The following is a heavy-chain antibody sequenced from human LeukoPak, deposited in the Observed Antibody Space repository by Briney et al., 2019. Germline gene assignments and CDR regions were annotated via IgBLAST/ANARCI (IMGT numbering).Heavy chain of an antibody. J-gene: IGHJ6*03. D-gene: IGHD4-17*01. Sequence: PSETLSLTCTVSGVSISSSNSYWGWIRQPPGKGLEWIGSIYHSGSTYYNPSLKSRVTISVDTSKNQFSLKLSSVTAADTAVYYCARDGGMTTAYYYYYYMDVWGKGTTVTVSS. CDR1: GVSISSSNSY. V-gene: IGHV4-39*07. CDR3: ARDGGMTTAYYYYYYMDV. CDR2: IYHSGST.